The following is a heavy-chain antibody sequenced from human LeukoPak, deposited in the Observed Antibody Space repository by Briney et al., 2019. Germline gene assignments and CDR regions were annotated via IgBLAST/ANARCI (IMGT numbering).Heavy chain of an antibody. V-gene: IGHV3-74*01. J-gene: IGHJ4*02. CDR3: ARDYSLWWLTN. CDR1: GFTFSTYW. CDR2: ITPDGSGT. Sequence: GGSLRPSCAASGFTFSTYWMHWVRQAPGKGLVWVSRITPDGSGTIYADSVKGRFTISRDNAKNTLYLQMNSLRAEDTAVYYCARDYSLWWLTNWGQGTLVTVSS. D-gene: IGHD2-21*01.